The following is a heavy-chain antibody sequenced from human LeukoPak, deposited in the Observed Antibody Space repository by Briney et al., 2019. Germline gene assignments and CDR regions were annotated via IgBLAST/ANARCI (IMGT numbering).Heavy chain of an antibody. D-gene: IGHD6-19*01. CDR3: AVLSSGWLFDY. Sequence: GGSLRLSCVASGFTFSSRWMHWVRQAPGKGLVWVSIINTDGSTTRYADFVEGRFTISRDNAKNSLYLQMNSLRAEDTAVYYCAVLSSGWLFDYWGQGTLVTVPS. CDR1: GFTFSSRW. V-gene: IGHV3-74*01. J-gene: IGHJ4*02. CDR2: INTDGSTT.